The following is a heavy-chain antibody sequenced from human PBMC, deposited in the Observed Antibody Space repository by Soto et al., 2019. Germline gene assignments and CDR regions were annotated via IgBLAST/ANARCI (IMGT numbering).Heavy chain of an antibody. CDR3: ARDNIVATILAGYNWFDP. CDR2: ISAYNGNT. D-gene: IGHD5-12*01. Sequence: QVQLVQSGAEVKKPGASLKVSCKASGYTFTSYGISWVRQAPGQGLEWMGWISAYNGNTNYAQKLQGRVTMTTDTSPRTAYMALRSLSSDDTAVYYCARDNIVATILAGYNWFDPGGQGTLVTVSS. CDR1: GYTFTSYG. J-gene: IGHJ5*02. V-gene: IGHV1-18*04.